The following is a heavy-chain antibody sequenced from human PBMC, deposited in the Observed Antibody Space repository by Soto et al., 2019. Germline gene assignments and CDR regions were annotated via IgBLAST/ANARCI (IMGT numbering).Heavy chain of an antibody. D-gene: IGHD3-3*01. CDR3: ARGGYYPPRVGDFDY. Sequence: SETLSLTCAVYGGSFSGYYWSWIRQPPGKGLEWIGEINHSGSTNYNPSLKSRVTISVDTSKNQFSLKLSSVTAADTAVYYCARGGYYPPRVGDFDYWGQGXLVTVSS. CDR1: GGSFSGYY. J-gene: IGHJ4*02. V-gene: IGHV4-34*01. CDR2: INHSGST.